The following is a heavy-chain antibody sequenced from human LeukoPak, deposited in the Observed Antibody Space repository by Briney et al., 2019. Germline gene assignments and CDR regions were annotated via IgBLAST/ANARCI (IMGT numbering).Heavy chain of an antibody. V-gene: IGHV1-8*01. CDR3: ARRTIAAAGSDFDY. CDR1: GYTFTSYD. D-gene: IGHD6-13*01. CDR2: MNPNSGNT. J-gene: IGHJ4*02. Sequence: GASVKLFCKSSGYTFTSYDINWVRQATGQGLEWMGWMNPNSGNTGCAQKFQGRVTMTRNTSISTAYMELSSLRSEDTAVYYCARRTIAAAGSDFDYWGQGTLVTVSS.